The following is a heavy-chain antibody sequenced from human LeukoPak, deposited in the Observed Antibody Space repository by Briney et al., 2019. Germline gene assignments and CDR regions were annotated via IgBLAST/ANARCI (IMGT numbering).Heavy chain of an antibody. D-gene: IGHD3-9*01. J-gene: IGHJ5*02. CDR3: ARETYYDILTGYYHWFDP. V-gene: IGHV4-4*07. CDR1: GGSISIYY. CDR2: IYTSGST. Sequence: SETLSLTCTVSGGSISIYYWSWIRQPAGKGLEWIGRIYTSGSTNYNPSLKSRVTMSVDTSKNQFSLKLSSVTAADTAVYYCARETYYDILTGYYHWFDPWGQGTLVTVSS.